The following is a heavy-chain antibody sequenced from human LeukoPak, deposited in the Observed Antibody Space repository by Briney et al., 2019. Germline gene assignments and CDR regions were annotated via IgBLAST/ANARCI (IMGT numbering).Heavy chain of an antibody. J-gene: IGHJ3*02. CDR1: GFTFSRYA. CDR2: TSYDGSDT. CDR3: AKDAPYYYDSSGYGGAFDI. Sequence: PGGSLRLSCVTSGFTFSRYAMHWVRQAPGKGLQWVTVTSYDGSDTYYADSVKGRFTISRDNSKNTLYLQINSLRAEDTAVYYCAKDAPYYYDSSGYGGAFDIWGQGTMVTVSS. V-gene: IGHV3-33*05. D-gene: IGHD3-22*01.